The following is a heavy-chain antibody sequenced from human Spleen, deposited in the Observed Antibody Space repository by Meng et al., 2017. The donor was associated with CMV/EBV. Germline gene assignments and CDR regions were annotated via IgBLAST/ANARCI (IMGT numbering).Heavy chain of an antibody. CDR1: GFSFTNYW. Sequence: GESLKISCKGFGFSFTNYWIGWVRQMPGKGLEWMGIIYPGDSDTTYRPSFQGQVSISVDKSISTAYLQWSSLKASDTAMYYCARQDSRGWSYWGQGTLVTVSS. J-gene: IGHJ4*02. CDR2: IYPGDSDT. CDR3: ARQDSRGWSY. V-gene: IGHV5-51*01. D-gene: IGHD6-19*01.